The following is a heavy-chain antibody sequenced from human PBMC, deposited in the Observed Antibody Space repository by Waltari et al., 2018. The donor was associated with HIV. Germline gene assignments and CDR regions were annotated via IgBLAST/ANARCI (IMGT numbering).Heavy chain of an antibody. CDR1: GFTFSSYR. D-gene: IGHD5-12*01. CDR3: ARSGYDSIDY. J-gene: IGHJ4*02. V-gene: IGHV3-74*01. CDR2: INSDGSST. Sequence: EVQLVESGGGLVQPGVSLRLSCAASGFTFSSYRFHWVRQAPGKGLVWVARINSDGSSTSYADSVKGRFTISRDNAKNTLYLQMNSLRAEDTAVYYCARSGYDSIDYWGQGTLVTVSS.